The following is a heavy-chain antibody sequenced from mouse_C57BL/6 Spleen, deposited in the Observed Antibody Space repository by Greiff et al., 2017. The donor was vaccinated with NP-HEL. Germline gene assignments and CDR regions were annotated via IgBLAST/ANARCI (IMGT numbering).Heavy chain of an antibody. Sequence: VQLQQSGPVLVKPGASVKMSCKASGYTFTDYYMNWVKQSHGKSLEWIGVINPYNGGTSYNQKFKGKATLTVDKSSNTDYMELNSLTSEDSAVYYCARLWNWDYYAMDYWGQGTSVTASS. CDR1: GYTFTDYY. CDR3: ARLWNWDYYAMDY. J-gene: IGHJ4*01. V-gene: IGHV1-19*01. D-gene: IGHD4-1*01. CDR2: INPYNGGT.